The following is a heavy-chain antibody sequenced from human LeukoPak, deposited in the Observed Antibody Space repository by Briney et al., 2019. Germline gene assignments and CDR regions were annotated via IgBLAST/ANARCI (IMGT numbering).Heavy chain of an antibody. CDR3: TTELGYCSSTSCYSPPDY. J-gene: IGHJ4*02. V-gene: IGHV3-15*01. Sequence: GSLRLSCAASGFTFSNAWMSWVRQAPGKGLEWVGRIKSKTDGGTTDYAAPVKGRFTISRDDSKNTLYLQMNSLKTEDTAVYYCTTELGYCSSTSCYSPPDYWGQGTLVTVSS. CDR2: IKSKTDGGTT. CDR1: GFTFSNAW. D-gene: IGHD2-2*02.